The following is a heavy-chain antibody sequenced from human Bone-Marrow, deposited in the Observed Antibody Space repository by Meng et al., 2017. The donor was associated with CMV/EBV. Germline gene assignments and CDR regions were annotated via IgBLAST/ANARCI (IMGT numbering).Heavy chain of an antibody. Sequence: ASVKVSCKASGGTFSSYAISWVRQAPGQGLEWMGWISAHNGKTKYAQRVQGRLTLTTDTSTSTAYMDLRNLRSDDTAVYYCAREHYYDSSGYSNAFDIWGQGKMVNVAS. CDR1: GGTFSSYA. V-gene: IGHV1-18*01. CDR2: ISAHNGKT. D-gene: IGHD3-22*01. J-gene: IGHJ3*02. CDR3: AREHYYDSSGYSNAFDI.